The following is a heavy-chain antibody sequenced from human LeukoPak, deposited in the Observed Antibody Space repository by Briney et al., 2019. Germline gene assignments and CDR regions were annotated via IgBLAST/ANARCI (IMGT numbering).Heavy chain of an antibody. D-gene: IGHD2-8*01. Sequence: SETLSLTCTVSGGSISGSRYYWGWIRQTPWKGLEWIASWSDSGSTYYNASLRSRLIISVDTSKNQFSLKVISVTAADTAVYYCAAMYTSSHSWGQGTLVTVSS. CDR1: GGSISGSRYY. CDR2: WSDSGST. J-gene: IGHJ5*02. V-gene: IGHV4-39*07. CDR3: AAMYTSSHS.